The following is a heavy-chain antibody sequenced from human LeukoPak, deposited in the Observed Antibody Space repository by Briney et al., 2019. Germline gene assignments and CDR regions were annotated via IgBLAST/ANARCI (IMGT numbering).Heavy chain of an antibody. J-gene: IGHJ5*02. CDR3: ARGLGYGYGSRLVS. Sequence: PSETLSLTCTVSGGSISSGGYYWSWIRQHPGKGLEWIGSIYYSGSTNYNPSLQGRVTISLDTSRNQFSLKLSSVTAADTAVYYCARGLGYGYGSRLVSWGQGTLVTVSS. D-gene: IGHD5-18*01. V-gene: IGHV4-31*03. CDR2: IYYSGST. CDR1: GGSISSGGYY.